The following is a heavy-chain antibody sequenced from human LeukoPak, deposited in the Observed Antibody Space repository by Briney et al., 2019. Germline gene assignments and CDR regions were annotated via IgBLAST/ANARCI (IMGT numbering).Heavy chain of an antibody. Sequence: GGSLRLSCAASGFTFRNYWMIWVRQAPAKGLEWVGHIKQDGSEKQYADSVRGRFTISRDNAQTSRYLQMNSLRAEDTAVYYCARASDPWLQLTWGQGTLVTVSS. J-gene: IGHJ5*02. D-gene: IGHD5-24*01. CDR2: IKQDGSEK. CDR1: GFTFRNYW. V-gene: IGHV3-7*05. CDR3: ARASDPWLQLT.